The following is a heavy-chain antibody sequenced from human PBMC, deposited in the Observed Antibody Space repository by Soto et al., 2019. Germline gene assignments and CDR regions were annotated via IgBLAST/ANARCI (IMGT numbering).Heavy chain of an antibody. D-gene: IGHD3-22*01. V-gene: IGHV3-73*01. CDR3: ARQWDYYNSSGRLDG. CDR2: IRSKVNSYGT. Sequence: GESLKISCVVSGFIFSDSPMHWVRQASGKGLERVGRIRSKVNSYGTAYAASVKGRFTVSRDDSKNTAYLQMDGLKIEDTAMYYFARQWDYYNSSGRLDGWGQETQVTFPS. J-gene: IGHJ4*02. CDR1: GFIFSDSP.